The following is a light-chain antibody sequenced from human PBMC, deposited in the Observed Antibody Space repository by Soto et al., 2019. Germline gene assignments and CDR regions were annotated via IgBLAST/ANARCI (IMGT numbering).Light chain of an antibody. CDR1: QSISSW. V-gene: IGKV1-5*03. CDR3: QQYNSYSPTWT. Sequence: DIQMTQCPSTLSASVGDRVTITCRASQSISSWLAWYQQKPGKAPKLLIYKASSLESGVPSRFSGSGSGTEFTLTISSLQPDDFATYYCQQYNSYSPTWTFGQGTKVDIK. CDR2: KAS. J-gene: IGKJ1*01.